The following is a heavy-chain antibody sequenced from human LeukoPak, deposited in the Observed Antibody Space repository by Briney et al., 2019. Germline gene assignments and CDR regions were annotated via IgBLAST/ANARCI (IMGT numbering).Heavy chain of an antibody. CDR1: GVTLSSDA. D-gene: IGHD5-18*01. CDR2: ISGSVVNT. Sequence: GGSLRLSWAASGVTLSSDAMTCVRQAPGEWLEWVSGISGSVVNTFYADSLKGRFPLPKDNSQNPLYLQTNSPRAEDTAVYYCAPVHSFVYQYFDYWGQGTLVTVSS. J-gene: IGHJ4*02. CDR3: APVHSFVYQYFDY. V-gene: IGHV3-23*01.